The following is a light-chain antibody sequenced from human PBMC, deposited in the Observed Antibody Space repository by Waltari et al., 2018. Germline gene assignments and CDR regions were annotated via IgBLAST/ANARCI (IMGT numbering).Light chain of an antibody. CDR1: SSDVGDYNY. CDR3: SSYTSSSTWV. J-gene: IGLJ3*02. Sequence: QSALTQPASVSGSPGQSITISCTGTSSDVGDYNYVSWYQQHPGKAPKLMIYEVRKRPAGVSNRFAGSESGNTASRTISGLQAEDEADYYCSSYTSSSTWVFGGGTKLTVL. CDR2: EVR. V-gene: IGLV2-14*01.